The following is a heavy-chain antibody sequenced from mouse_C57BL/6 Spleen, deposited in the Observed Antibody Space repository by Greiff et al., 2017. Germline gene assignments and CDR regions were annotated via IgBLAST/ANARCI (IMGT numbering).Heavy chain of an antibody. CDR3: ARSDYDYEFAY. Sequence: EVQLVESGPELVKPGASVKIPCKASGYTFTDYNMDWVKQSHGKSLEWIGDINPNNGGTIYNQKFKGKATLTVDKSSSTAYMELRSLTSEDTAVYYCARSDYDYEFAYWGQGTLVTVSA. CDR2: INPNNGGT. V-gene: IGHV1-18*01. CDR1: GYTFTDYN. D-gene: IGHD2-4*01. J-gene: IGHJ3*01.